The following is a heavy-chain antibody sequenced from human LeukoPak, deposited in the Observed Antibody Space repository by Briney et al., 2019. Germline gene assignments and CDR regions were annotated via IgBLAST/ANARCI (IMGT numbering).Heavy chain of an antibody. J-gene: IGHJ3*01. D-gene: IGHD6-13*01. CDR2: FSATDGSA. Sequence: GGSLRLACAASGFTFSSYAMTWVRQAPGKGLEWVSAFSATDGSAKYAESVEGRFTISRDNSKNTLFLQMNSLGAEDTAVYYCARAKIAAAGTGAFDVWGQGTLVTVSS. V-gene: IGHV3-23*01. CDR1: GFTFSSYA. CDR3: ARAKIAAAGTGAFDV.